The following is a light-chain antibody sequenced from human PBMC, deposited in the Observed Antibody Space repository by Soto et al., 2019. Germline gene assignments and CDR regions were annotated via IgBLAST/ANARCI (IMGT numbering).Light chain of an antibody. CDR2: GAS. Sequence: EIVITQSPATLSVSPGERATLSCRASQSVSSNLAWYQQKPGQAPRLLIYGASTRATGIPARFSGSGSGTELTITINSLQSEDCAIYYCQRYNNWPLTFGGGTKVDIK. CDR1: QSVSSN. J-gene: IGKJ4*01. CDR3: QRYNNWPLT. V-gene: IGKV3-15*01.